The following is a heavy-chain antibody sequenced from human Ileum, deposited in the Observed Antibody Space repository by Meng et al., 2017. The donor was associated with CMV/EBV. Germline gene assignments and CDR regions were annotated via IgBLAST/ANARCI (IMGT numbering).Heavy chain of an antibody. V-gene: IGHV3-30*02. CDR2: IPYDGSDQ. CDR1: GFTFSNYG. CDR3: ARDTGRSDY. J-gene: IGHJ4*02. Sequence: GESLKISCAASGFTFSNYGMHWVRQSPGKGLQWVAFIPYDGSDQYYGDSVNGRFTISRDNSKNTMYLQMNSQRAEDTAVYYCARDTGRSDYWGQGTLVTVSS. D-gene: IGHD2-8*02.